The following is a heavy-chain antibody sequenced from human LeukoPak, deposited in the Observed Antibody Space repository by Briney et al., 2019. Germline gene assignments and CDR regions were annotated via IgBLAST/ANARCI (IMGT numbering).Heavy chain of an antibody. CDR3: ARKVRGVYNFDN. D-gene: IGHD3-10*01. Sequence: ASGTLSLTCAVSGGSISSSNWWNWVRQPPGKGLEWIGEIYHSGSANYNPSLRSRVTISLDKSENQFSLKLNSVTAADTAVYYCARKVRGVYNFDNWGQGTLVTVSS. CDR2: IYHSGSA. V-gene: IGHV4-4*02. J-gene: IGHJ4*02. CDR1: GGSISSSNW.